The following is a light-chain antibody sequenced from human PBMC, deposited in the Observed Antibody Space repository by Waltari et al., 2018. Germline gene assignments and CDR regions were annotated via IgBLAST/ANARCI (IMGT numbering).Light chain of an antibody. CDR1: DYNIGNHF. V-gene: IGLV1-47*01. CDR3: ASWDGSLGGVV. Sequence: QSVLSQPPSASGTPGQRVTISCSGSDYNIGNHFVYWYHQLPGAAPKLLIYRNNHRPSGLPDRFSGSKSGPSAALAISGRRSEDEALYYCASWDGSLGGVVFGGGTKLTVL. CDR2: RNN. J-gene: IGLJ2*01.